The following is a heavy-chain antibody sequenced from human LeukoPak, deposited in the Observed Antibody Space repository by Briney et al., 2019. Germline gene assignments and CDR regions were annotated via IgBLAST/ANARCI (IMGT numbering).Heavy chain of an antibody. CDR2: ISSSSSYI. CDR1: GFTFSSYS. V-gene: IGHV3-21*01. J-gene: IGHJ4*02. D-gene: IGHD1-14*01. CDR3: ASQTTYGPSNY. Sequence: GGSPRLSCAASGFTFSSYSMNWVRQAPGKGLEWVSSISSSSSYIYYADSVKGRFTISRDNAKNSLYLQMNSLRAEDTAVYYCASQTTYGPSNYWGQGTLVTVSS.